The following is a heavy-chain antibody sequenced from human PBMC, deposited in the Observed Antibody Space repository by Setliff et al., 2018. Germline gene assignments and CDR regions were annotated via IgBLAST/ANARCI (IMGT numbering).Heavy chain of an antibody. CDR3: ARGRNVAARLLDS. V-gene: IGHV4-31*03. J-gene: IGHJ4*02. CDR1: GYSISSGAYY. CDR2: IYHTGNT. D-gene: IGHD6-6*01. Sequence: KPSETLSLTCTVSGYSISSGAYYWHWIRQNPGKGLEWIGYIYHTGNTFYNPSLKSRVALSVDTSKNQFSLKLSAMTAADTAVYYCARGRNVAARLLDSWGQGTLVTVSS.